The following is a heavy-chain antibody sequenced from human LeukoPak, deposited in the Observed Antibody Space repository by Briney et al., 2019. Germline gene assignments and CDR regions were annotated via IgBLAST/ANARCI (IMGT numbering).Heavy chain of an antibody. CDR3: ARDARYCSGGSCYSEYYYYGMDV. J-gene: IGHJ6*02. Sequence: AGGSLRLSCAASGFTFSSYAMHWVRQAPGKGLEWVALISYDGSSKYYAGSVKGRFTISRDSSKNTLYVQMNSLRPEDTAVYYCARDARYCSGGSCYSEYYYYGMDVWGQGTTVTVSS. CDR1: GFTFSSYA. CDR2: ISYDGSSK. D-gene: IGHD2-15*01. V-gene: IGHV3-30-3*01.